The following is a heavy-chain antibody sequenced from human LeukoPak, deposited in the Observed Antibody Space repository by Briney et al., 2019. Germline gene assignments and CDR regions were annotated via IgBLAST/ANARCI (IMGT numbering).Heavy chain of an antibody. J-gene: IGHJ6*04. Sequence: GGSLRLSCAASGFTFSSYGMHWVRQAPGKGLGWVAVIWYDGSNKYYADSVKGRFTISRDNSKNTLYLQMNSLRAEDTAVYYCARDRGYGSGSYFFYYYGMDVWGKGTTVTVSS. CDR1: GFTFSSYG. CDR3: ARDRGYGSGSYFFYYYGMDV. V-gene: IGHV3-33*01. D-gene: IGHD3-10*01. CDR2: IWYDGSNK.